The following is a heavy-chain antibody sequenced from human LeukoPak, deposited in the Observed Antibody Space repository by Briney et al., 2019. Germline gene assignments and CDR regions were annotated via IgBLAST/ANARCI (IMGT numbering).Heavy chain of an antibody. V-gene: IGHV3-30*03. D-gene: IGHD2-2*01. Sequence: GALRLSCAASGFTFSSYGMHWVRQAPGKGLEWVAVISCGGSNKYYADSVKGRFTISRDNSKNTLYMQMNSLRAEDTAVYYCARDRLVVPAAMHDDAFDIWGQGTMVTVSS. J-gene: IGHJ3*02. CDR1: GFTFSSYG. CDR3: ARDRLVVPAAMHDDAFDI. CDR2: ISCGGSNK.